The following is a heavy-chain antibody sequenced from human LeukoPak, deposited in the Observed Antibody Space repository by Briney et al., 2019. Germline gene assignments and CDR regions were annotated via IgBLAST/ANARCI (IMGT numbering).Heavy chain of an antibody. CDR2: IYHSGNT. CDR1: GYSISSGYY. V-gene: IGHV4-38-2*02. CDR3: ARDPALTCNWFVP. J-gene: IGHJ5*02. D-gene: IGHD2-21*02. Sequence: SETLSLTCAVSGYSISSGYYWAWIRQTPERGLEWIGSIYHSGNTYYSPSLKSRVTISVDTSKNQFSLELSSVTAADTAVYYCARDPALTCNWFVPWGQGILVTVSS.